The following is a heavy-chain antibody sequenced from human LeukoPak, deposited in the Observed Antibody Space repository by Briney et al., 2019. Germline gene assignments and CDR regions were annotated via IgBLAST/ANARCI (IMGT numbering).Heavy chain of an antibody. D-gene: IGHD6-6*01. Sequence: GSLRLSCAASGFTFSSYGMSWIRQPSGKGLEWIGEINHSGSTNYNPSLKSRVIILVDMSKNQFSLKLSSVTAADTAVYYCARESGSYSSSYRFDSWGQGTLVTVSS. CDR1: GFTFSSYG. CDR2: INHSGST. CDR3: ARESGSYSSSYRFDS. V-gene: IGHV4-34*01. J-gene: IGHJ4*02.